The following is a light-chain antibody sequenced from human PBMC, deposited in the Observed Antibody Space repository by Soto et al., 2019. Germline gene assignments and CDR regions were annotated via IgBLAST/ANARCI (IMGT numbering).Light chain of an antibody. CDR1: QSVSSSY. J-gene: IGKJ5*01. CDR3: QQYGNSPQVT. Sequence: EIFLTQSRYNLSLSPAEIATRSRTAIQSVSSSYLVWYQQKPGQAPRLLIYGASSRATGIPDRFSGSGSGTDFSLTISRLEPEDFAVYYCQQYGNSPQVTFGQGTRLEIK. V-gene: IGKV3-20*01. CDR2: GAS.